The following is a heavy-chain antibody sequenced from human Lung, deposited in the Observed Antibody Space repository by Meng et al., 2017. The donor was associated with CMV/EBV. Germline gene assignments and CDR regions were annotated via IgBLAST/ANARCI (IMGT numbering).Heavy chain of an antibody. Sequence: ASGGTFSSYAISWVRQAPGRGLEWMGGIIPILGIANYAQKFQGRVTITADKSTSTAYMELSSLRSEDTAVYYCARVEFASLKNWFDPWGQGTLVTVSS. J-gene: IGHJ5*02. CDR1: GGTFSSYA. CDR2: IIPILGIA. CDR3: ARVEFASLKNWFDP. D-gene: IGHD2-2*01. V-gene: IGHV1-69*10.